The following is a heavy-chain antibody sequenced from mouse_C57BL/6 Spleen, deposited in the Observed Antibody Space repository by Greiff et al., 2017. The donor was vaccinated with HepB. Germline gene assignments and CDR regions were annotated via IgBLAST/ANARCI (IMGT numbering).Heavy chain of an antibody. V-gene: IGHV5-4*01. CDR1: GFTFSSYA. CDR2: ISDGGSYT. CDR3: ARDDFDV. J-gene: IGHJ1*03. Sequence: EVKLMESGGGLVKPGGSLKLSCAASGFTFSSYAMSWVRQTPEKRLEWVATISDGGSYTYYPDNVKGRFTISRDNAKNNLYLLMSHLKSEDTAMYYCARDDFDVWGTGTTVTVSS.